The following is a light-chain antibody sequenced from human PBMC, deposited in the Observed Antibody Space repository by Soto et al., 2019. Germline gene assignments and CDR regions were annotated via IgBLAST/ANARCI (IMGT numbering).Light chain of an antibody. CDR1: SSDVGGYNY. Sequence: QSALTQPRSVSGSPGQSVTISCTGTSSDVGGYNYVSWYQQQPGKAPRLMIYDVTKRPSGVPDRFSGSKSGNTASLTISGLQAEDEADYYCCSYAGSDTMVFGGGTKLTVL. CDR3: CSYAGSDTMV. J-gene: IGLJ2*01. V-gene: IGLV2-11*01. CDR2: DVT.